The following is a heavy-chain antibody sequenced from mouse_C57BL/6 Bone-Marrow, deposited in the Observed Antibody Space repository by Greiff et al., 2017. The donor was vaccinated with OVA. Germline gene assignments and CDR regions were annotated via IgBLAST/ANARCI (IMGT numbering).Heavy chain of an antibody. CDR2: IYPGDGDT. CDR1: GYAFSSSW. V-gene: IGHV1-82*01. D-gene: IGHD1-1*01. CDR3: ARGPYYYGSSLFAY. J-gene: IGHJ3*01. Sequence: VQLVESGPELVKPGASVKISCKASGYAFSSSWMNWVKQRPGKGLEWIGRIYPGDGDTNYNGKFKGKATLTADKSSSTAYMQLSSLTSEDSAVYFCARGPYYYGSSLFAYWGQGTLVTVAA.